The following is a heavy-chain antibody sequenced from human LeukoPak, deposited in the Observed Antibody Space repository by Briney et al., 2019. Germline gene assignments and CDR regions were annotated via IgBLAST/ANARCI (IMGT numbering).Heavy chain of an antibody. CDR1: GFIFTNSA. Sequence: GGSLRLSCAASGFIFTNSALSWVRQAPGKGLEWVSGISRDGTYPRYADSVKGRFTISRENSKQELYLQMSSLRVEDTAVYYCAKGGVAIAGAFDIWGQGAVVTVSS. CDR2: ISRDGTYP. D-gene: IGHD6-13*01. J-gene: IGHJ3*02. CDR3: AKGGVAIAGAFDI. V-gene: IGHV3-23*01.